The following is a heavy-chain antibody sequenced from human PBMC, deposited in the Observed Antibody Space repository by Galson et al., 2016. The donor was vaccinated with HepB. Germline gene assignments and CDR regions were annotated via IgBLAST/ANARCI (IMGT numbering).Heavy chain of an antibody. J-gene: IGHJ4*02. CDR1: GFIFNNYA. V-gene: IGHV3-23*01. CDR2: ISDGGTT. D-gene: IGHD6-19*01. Sequence: SLRLSCAASGFIFNNYAMTWVRQAPGEGLEWVSGISDGGTTIYADSVKGRFTISRENSKNMVYLQVNSLRAEDTAVYYCARDGSGWSIDYWGQGTLVTVSS. CDR3: ARDGSGWSIDY.